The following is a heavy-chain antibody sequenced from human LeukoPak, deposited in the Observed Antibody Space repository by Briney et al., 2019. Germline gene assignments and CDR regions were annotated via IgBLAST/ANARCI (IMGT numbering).Heavy chain of an antibody. CDR3: ARAYYESSAYRHAVYFDY. D-gene: IGHD3-22*01. CDR2: INPSDDST. J-gene: IGHJ4*02. Sequence: RRASVKVSCKASGYTFNSSYMHWVRQAPGQGLEWMGIINPSDDSTRYAQKFQGRVTMTKDTSTNTVYMHLSSLSSDDTAVYYCARAYYESSAYRHAVYFDYWGQGTLVAVSS. V-gene: IGHV1-46*02. CDR1: GYTFNSSY.